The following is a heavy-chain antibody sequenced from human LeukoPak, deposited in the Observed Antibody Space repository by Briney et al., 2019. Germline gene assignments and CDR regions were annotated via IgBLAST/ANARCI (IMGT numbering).Heavy chain of an antibody. J-gene: IGHJ4*02. Sequence: PGGSLRLSCAASGFTFSNYEMNWVRQAPGKGLEWVSYISSSGSTIYYADSVKGRFTISRDNAKNSVYLQMNSLRAEDTAVYHCATSRTFDYWGQGTLVTVSS. CDR2: ISSSGSTI. V-gene: IGHV3-48*03. CDR1: GFTFSNYE. D-gene: IGHD1-1*01. CDR3: ATSRTFDY.